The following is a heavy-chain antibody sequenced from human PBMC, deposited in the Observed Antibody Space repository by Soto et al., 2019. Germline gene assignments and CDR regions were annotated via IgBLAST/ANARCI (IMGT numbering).Heavy chain of an antibody. D-gene: IGHD3-3*01. CDR3: LKRPYSSDMSGYPA. J-gene: IGHJ5*02. Sequence: GGSLRLSCAASGFIFTDYAMAWVRQAPGKGLEWVSVISGSGVSIYYTDSVRGRFTISRDNSKNTLYLQMHSLRPEDTAVYFCLKRPYSSDMSGYPAWGQGIPVTVSS. CDR2: ISGSGVSI. V-gene: IGHV3-23*01. CDR1: GFIFTDYA.